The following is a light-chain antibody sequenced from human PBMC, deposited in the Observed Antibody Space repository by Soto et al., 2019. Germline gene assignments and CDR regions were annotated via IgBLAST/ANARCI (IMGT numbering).Light chain of an antibody. CDR3: CSYAGSSTFRV. V-gene: IGLV2-23*03. CDR1: SSDVGSYNL. J-gene: IGLJ3*02. Sequence: QSALTQPASVSGSPGQSITISCTGTSSDVGSYNLVSWYQQHPGKAPKLMIYEGSKRPSGVSNRFSGSKSGNTASLTISRLQAEDEADYYCCSYAGSSTFRVFGGGTKLTVL. CDR2: EGS.